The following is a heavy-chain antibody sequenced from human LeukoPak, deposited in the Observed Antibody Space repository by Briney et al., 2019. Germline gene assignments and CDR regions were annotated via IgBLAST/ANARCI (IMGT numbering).Heavy chain of an antibody. CDR3: AREGHTSGYCGTFDV. Sequence: AGGSLRLSCVASGIAFSNSIMHWVRQAPGKGLEWVPAMSYDGFSKYYADSMKGRLTISRDDSKNTVYLQMKSLRPEDTAVYYCAREGHTSGYCGTFDVWGQGTTVAVS. D-gene: IGHD3-22*01. CDR2: MSYDGFSK. V-gene: IGHV3-30*04. J-gene: IGHJ3*01. CDR1: GIAFSNSI.